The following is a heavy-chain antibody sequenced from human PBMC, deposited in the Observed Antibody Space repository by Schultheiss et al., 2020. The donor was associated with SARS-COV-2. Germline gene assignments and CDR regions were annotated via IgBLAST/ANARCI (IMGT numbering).Heavy chain of an antibody. CDR3: ARSTEAYNWFDP. J-gene: IGHJ5*02. V-gene: IGHV4-4*02. D-gene: IGHD5/OR15-5a*01. CDR1: GGSISSSNW. Sequence: SETLSLTCAVSGGSISSSNWWSWVRQPPGKGLEWIGEIYHSGSTNYNPSLKSRVTISVDTSKNQFSLKLSSVTAADTAVYYCARSTEAYNWFDPWGQGTLVTVSS. CDR2: IYHSGST.